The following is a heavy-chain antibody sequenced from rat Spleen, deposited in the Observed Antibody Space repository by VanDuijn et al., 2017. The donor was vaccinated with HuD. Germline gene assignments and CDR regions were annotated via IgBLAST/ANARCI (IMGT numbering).Heavy chain of an antibody. J-gene: IGHJ2*01. V-gene: IGHV5-29*01. CDR2: ISYDGGRN. CDR1: GFTFSDYY. D-gene: IGHD1-1*01. Sequence: EVQLVESDGGLVQPGRSLKLSCAASGFTFSDYYMAWVRQAPTKGLEWVATISYDGGRNFYRDSVKGRFTVSRDNAKSTLYLQMDSLRSEDTATYYCARHSPSYYSGFDYWGQGVMVTVSS. CDR3: ARHSPSYYSGFDY.